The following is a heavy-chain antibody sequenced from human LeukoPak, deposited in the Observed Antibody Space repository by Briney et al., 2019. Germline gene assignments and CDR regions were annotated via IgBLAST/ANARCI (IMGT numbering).Heavy chain of an antibody. D-gene: IGHD2-15*01. CDR1: GFTFSSYG. Sequence: GRSLRLSCAASGFTFSSYGMHWGRQAPGKGLEWVAVISYDGSNKYYADSVKGRFTISRDNSKNTLYLQMNSLRAEDTAVYYCATGLLFDPWGQGTLVTVSS. CDR3: ATGLLFDP. J-gene: IGHJ5*02. CDR2: ISYDGSNK. V-gene: IGHV3-30*03.